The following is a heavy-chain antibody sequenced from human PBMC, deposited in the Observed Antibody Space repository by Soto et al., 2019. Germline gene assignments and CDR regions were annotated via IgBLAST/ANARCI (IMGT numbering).Heavy chain of an antibody. Sequence: VASVKVSCKASGYSFTANSMHWVRQAPGGGLEWMGGIIPIFGTANYAQKFQGRVTITADESTSTAYMELSSLRSEDTAVYYCARGVVQAAKPLDYYYGMDVWGQGTTVTV. D-gene: IGHD2-2*02. CDR1: GYSFTANS. CDR2: IIPIFGTA. J-gene: IGHJ6*02. CDR3: ARGVVQAAKPLDYYYGMDV. V-gene: IGHV1-69*13.